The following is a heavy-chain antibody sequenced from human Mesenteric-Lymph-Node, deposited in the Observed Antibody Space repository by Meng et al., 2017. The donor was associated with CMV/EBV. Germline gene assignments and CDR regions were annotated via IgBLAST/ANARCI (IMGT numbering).Heavy chain of an antibody. V-gene: IGHV4-59*01. CDR3: ARESFGAFDI. CDR2: IYYSGIT. CDR1: GGSISDYY. D-gene: IGHD3-16*01. J-gene: IGHJ3*02. Sequence: SETLSLTCTVSGGSISDYYWNWIRQTPGKGLEWIAYIYYSGITNYNPSLKSRVTISVDMSQNQCSLNLNSVTAADTAVYYCARESFGAFDIWGQGTLVTVSS.